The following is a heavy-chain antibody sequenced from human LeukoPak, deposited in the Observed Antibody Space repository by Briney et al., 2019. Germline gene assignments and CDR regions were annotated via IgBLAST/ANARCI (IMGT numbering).Heavy chain of an antibody. Sequence: AGGSLRLSCAASGFTYNNYAMSWVRQAPGKGLEWVSGISGSGGSTYCADSVEGRFTISRDNSRNTVYLQMNSLRADDTAVYYCAKGRSGYDFDYWGQGTLVTVSS. CDR2: ISGSGGST. V-gene: IGHV3-23*01. J-gene: IGHJ4*02. CDR3: AKGRSGYDFDY. D-gene: IGHD5-12*01. CDR1: GFTYNNYA.